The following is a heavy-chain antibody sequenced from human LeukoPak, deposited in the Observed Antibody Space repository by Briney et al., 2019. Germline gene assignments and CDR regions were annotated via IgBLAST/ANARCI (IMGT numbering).Heavy chain of an antibody. CDR2: IKSDGSSS. CDR1: GFTFSSYW. V-gene: IGHV3-74*01. D-gene: IGHD4-23*01. Sequence: GGSLRLSCAASGFTFSSYWMHWVRQAPGKGLVWVSRIKSDGSSSTYADSVEGRFTISRDNAKNTLYLQMNTLRVEDTAVYYCAIDLDFGGYSNFDYWGQGTLVTVSS. J-gene: IGHJ4*02. CDR3: AIDLDFGGYSNFDY.